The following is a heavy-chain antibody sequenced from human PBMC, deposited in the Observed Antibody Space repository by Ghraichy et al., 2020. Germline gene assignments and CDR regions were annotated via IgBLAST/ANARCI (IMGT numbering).Heavy chain of an antibody. CDR2: IYPGDSDT. D-gene: IGHD1-14*01. CDR3: ARTKKIRTRAFDI. CDR1: GYSFTSYW. Sequence: GESLNISCKGSGYSFTSYWIGWVRQMPGKGLEWMGIIYPGDSDTRYSPSFQGQVTISADKSISTAYLQWSSLKASDTAMYYCARTKKIRTRAFDIWGQGTMVTVSS. V-gene: IGHV5-51*01. J-gene: IGHJ3*02.